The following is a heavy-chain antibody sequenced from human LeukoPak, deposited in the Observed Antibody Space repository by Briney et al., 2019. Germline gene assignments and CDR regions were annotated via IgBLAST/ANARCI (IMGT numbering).Heavy chain of an antibody. D-gene: IGHD3-10*01. J-gene: IGHJ4*02. Sequence: GGSLRLSCAASGFTFSSFAMSWVRQAPGKGLEWVSSISSSSSYIYYADSVKGRFTISRDNAKNSLYLQMNSLRAEDTAVYYCARDLMWFGESHWGQGTLVTVSS. V-gene: IGHV3-21*04. CDR2: ISSSSSYI. CDR3: ARDLMWFGESH. CDR1: GFTFSSFA.